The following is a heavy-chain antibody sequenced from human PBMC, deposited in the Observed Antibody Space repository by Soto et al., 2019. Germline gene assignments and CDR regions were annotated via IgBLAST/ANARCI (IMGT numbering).Heavy chain of an antibody. D-gene: IGHD2-2*01. Sequence: LRLSCAAAGFAFSRYGKHWVRKAPGKGLEWMAVILYDGSNKYYADYVKGGFTISRDNSKNTLYLQINSQRADDTAVYYCAKEKDSVVVPTAINWFDPWGQGTLVTVSS. V-gene: IGHV3-30*18. J-gene: IGHJ5*01. CDR3: AKEKDSVVVPTAINWFDP. CDR1: GFAFSRYG. CDR2: ILYDGSNK.